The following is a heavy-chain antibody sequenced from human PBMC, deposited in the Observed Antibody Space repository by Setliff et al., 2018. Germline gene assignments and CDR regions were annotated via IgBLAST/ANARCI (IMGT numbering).Heavy chain of an antibody. D-gene: IGHD5-18*01. CDR1: GFTFSSYS. Sequence: LRLSCAASGFTFSSYSLNWVRQAPGKGLEWVSSISSSSSYIYYADSVQGRFTISRDNAKNSLYLQMNSLRAEDTAVYYCARAADSYGPPRSYMDVWGGGTTVTVSS. CDR3: ARAADSYGPPRSYMDV. J-gene: IGHJ6*03. CDR2: ISSSSSYI. V-gene: IGHV3-21*01.